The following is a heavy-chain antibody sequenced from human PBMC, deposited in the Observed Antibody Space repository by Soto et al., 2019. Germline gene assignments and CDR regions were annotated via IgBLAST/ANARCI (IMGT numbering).Heavy chain of an antibody. V-gene: IGHV1-69*13. D-gene: IGHD2-21*02. Sequence: ASVKVSCKASGGTFSSYAISWVRQAPGQGLEWMGGIIPIFGTANYAQKFQGRVTITADESTSTAYIELSSLRSEDTFVYYCARDGVTVGGFDYWGQGTLVTVSS. CDR3: ARDGVTVGGFDY. CDR2: IIPIFGTA. J-gene: IGHJ4*02. CDR1: GGTFSSYA.